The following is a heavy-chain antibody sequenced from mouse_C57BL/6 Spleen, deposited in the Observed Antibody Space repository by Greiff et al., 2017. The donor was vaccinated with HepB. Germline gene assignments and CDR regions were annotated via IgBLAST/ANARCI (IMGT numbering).Heavy chain of an antibody. CDR3: ARTPYDYDGGYYAMDY. CDR1: GYTFTSYW. V-gene: IGHV1-55*01. CDR2: IYPGSGST. J-gene: IGHJ4*01. D-gene: IGHD2-4*01. Sequence: QVHVKQPGAELVKPGASVKMSCKASGYTFTSYWITWVKQRPGQGLEWIGDIYPGSGSTNYNEKFKSKATLTVDTSSSTAYMQLSSLTSEDSAVYYCARTPYDYDGGYYAMDYWGQGTSVTVSS.